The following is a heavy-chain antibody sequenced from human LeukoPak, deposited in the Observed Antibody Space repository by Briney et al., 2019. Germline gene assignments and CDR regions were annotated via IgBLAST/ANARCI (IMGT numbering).Heavy chain of an antibody. CDR3: ARGEGVFGYSSSWYRVGSFDY. CDR1: GGSISSGSYY. CDR2: IYTSGST. V-gene: IGHV4-61*02. D-gene: IGHD6-13*01. J-gene: IGHJ4*02. Sequence: SQTLSLTCTVSGGSISSGSYYWSWIRQPAGKGLEWIGRIYTSGSTNYNPSLKSRVTISVDTSKNQLSLKLSSVTAADPPVHYCARGEGVFGYSSSWYRVGSFDYWGQGTLVTVSS.